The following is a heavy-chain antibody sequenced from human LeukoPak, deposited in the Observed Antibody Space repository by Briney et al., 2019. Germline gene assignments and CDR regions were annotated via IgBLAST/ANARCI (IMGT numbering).Heavy chain of an antibody. CDR3: AKVLQYSSSWYVLDY. CDR2: ASYDGINA. V-gene: IGHV3-30*18. Sequence: GGSLRLSCAASGFTFSNYGMHWVRQAPGKGLEWVAAASYDGINAYYGGSVKGRFTISRDNSKNTVYLHMNSLRAEDTAVYYCAKVLQYSSSWYVLDYWGQGTLVTVSS. J-gene: IGHJ4*02. D-gene: IGHD6-13*01. CDR1: GFTFSNYG.